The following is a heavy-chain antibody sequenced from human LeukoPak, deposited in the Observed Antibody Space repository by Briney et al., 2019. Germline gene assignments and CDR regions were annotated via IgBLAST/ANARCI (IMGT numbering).Heavy chain of an antibody. CDR3: VKGHYSGSSCFPNYYYYMDV. V-gene: IGHV3-9*01. Sequence: GGSLRLSCAVSGFTFDEHAMHWVRQAPGKGLEWFSGISGNSGSIAFADSVKGRFTISRDNAKNLLFLQMSSLSAAGTALYYCVKGHYSGSSCFPNYYYYMDVWGTGTTVTVSS. J-gene: IGHJ6*03. D-gene: IGHD2-15*01. CDR1: GFTFDEHA. CDR2: ISGNSGSI.